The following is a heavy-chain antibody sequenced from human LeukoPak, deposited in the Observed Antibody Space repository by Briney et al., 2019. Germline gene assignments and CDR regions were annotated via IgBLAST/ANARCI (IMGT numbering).Heavy chain of an antibody. CDR3: ARDRGDFGYFDY. CDR2: ISYEGNNK. Sequence: PGGSLRLSCAASEFTFSSYATHWVRQAPGKGLEWVAVISYEGNNKYYADSVKGRLIISRDNSKNTLSLQMNSLRAEDTAVYYCARDRGDFGYFDYWGQGTLVTVSS. D-gene: IGHD3-10*01. J-gene: IGHJ4*02. CDR1: EFTFSSYA. V-gene: IGHV3-30-3*01.